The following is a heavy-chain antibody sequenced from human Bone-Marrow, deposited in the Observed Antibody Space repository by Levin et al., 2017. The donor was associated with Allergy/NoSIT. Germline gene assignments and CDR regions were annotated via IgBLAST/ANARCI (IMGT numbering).Heavy chain of an antibody. D-gene: IGHD6-13*01. Sequence: GGSLRLSCAASGFTFSSYAMHWVRQAPGKGLEWVAVISYDGSNKYYADSVKGRFTISRDNSKNTLYLQMNSLRAEDTAVYYCASTSIAAAGTRINWYFDLWGRGTLVTVSS. CDR2: ISYDGSNK. J-gene: IGHJ2*01. V-gene: IGHV3-30-3*01. CDR1: GFTFSSYA. CDR3: ASTSIAAAGTRINWYFDL.